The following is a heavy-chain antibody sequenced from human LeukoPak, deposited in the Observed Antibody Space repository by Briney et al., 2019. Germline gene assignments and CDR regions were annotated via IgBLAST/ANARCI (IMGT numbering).Heavy chain of an antibody. CDR2: IYPDDSDT. CDR3: ARYWDSGTYCDY. D-gene: IGHD1-26*01. Sequence: GESLKISCKGSGYSFTKYWIAWLRQMPGKGLEWMGIIYPDDSDTRYSPSFQGQVTISADNSISTAYVQWSSLKASDTAMYYCARYWDSGTYCDYWGQGTQVTVSS. CDR1: GYSFTKYW. V-gene: IGHV5-51*01. J-gene: IGHJ4*02.